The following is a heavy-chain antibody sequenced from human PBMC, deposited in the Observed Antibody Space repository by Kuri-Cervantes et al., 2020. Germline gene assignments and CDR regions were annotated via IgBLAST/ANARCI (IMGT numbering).Heavy chain of an antibody. Sequence: LSLTCAASGFTFSSYWMSWVRQAPGKGLEWVANIKQDGSEKYYVDSVKGRFTISRDNAKNSLYLQMNSLRAEDTAVYYCARAMVRLYYGMDVWGQGTTVTVSS. CDR2: IKQDGSEK. J-gene: IGHJ6*02. V-gene: IGHV3-7*01. CDR1: GFTFSSYW. D-gene: IGHD3-10*01. CDR3: ARAMVRLYYGMDV.